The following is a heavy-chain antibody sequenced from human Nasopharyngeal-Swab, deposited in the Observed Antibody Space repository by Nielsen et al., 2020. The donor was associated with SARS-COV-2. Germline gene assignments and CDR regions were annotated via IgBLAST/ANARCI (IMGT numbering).Heavy chain of an antibody. J-gene: IGHJ6*02. V-gene: IGHV4-30-2*01. CDR2: IYHSGST. D-gene: IGHD1-1*01. Sequence: WIRQPPGKGLEWIGYIYHSGSTYYNPSLKSRVTISVGRSKNQFSLKLSSVTAADTAVYYCARGPGEVGTTYYYYYGMDVWGQGTTVTVSS. CDR3: ARGPGEVGTTYYYYYGMDV.